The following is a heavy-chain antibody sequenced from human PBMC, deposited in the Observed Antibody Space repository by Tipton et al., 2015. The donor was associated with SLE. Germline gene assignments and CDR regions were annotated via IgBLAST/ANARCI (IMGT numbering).Heavy chain of an antibody. CDR3: ARDSTSYGLYLFDY. D-gene: IGHD5-18*01. V-gene: IGHV3-30*04. Sequence: RSLRLSCAASGFTFSSYAMHWVRQAPGKGLDWVAVISYDGGKKDYADSVKGRFTISRDNSKNTLFLQMDNLEPEDMAGYYCARDSTSYGLYLFDYWGQGTLVTVSS. J-gene: IGHJ4*02. CDR1: GFTFSSYA. CDR2: ISYDGGKK.